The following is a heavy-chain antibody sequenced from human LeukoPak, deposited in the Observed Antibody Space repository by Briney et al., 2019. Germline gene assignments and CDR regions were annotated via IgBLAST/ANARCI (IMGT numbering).Heavy chain of an antibody. CDR2: IYYSGST. Sequence: SETLSLTCTVSGGSISSYYWSWIRQPPGKGLEWIGYIYYSGSTNYNPSLKSRVTISVDTSKNQFSLKLSSVTAADTAVYYCARVRNRVGPETYYYDSSVVTHFDYWGQGTLVTVSS. CDR3: ARVRNRVGPETYYYDSSVVTHFDY. CDR1: GGSISSYY. D-gene: IGHD3-22*01. J-gene: IGHJ4*02. V-gene: IGHV4-59*01.